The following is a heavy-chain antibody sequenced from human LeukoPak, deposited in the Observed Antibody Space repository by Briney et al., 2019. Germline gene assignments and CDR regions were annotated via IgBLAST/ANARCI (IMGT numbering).Heavy chain of an antibody. Sequence: PGGSLRLSCAASGFTFSSYAMSWVRQAPGKGLEWVSAISGSGGSTYYADSVKGRFTISRDNSKNTLYLQMNSLRAEDTAVYYCAKDLAYVSGVRGFDYWGQGTLVTVSS. V-gene: IGHV3-23*01. D-gene: IGHD3-10*01. CDR3: AKDLAYVSGVRGFDY. J-gene: IGHJ4*02. CDR1: GFTFSSYA. CDR2: ISGSGGST.